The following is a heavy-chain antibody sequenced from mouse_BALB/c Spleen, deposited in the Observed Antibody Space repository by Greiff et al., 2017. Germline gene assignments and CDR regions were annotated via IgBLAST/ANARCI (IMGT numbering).Heavy chain of an antibody. CDR1: GFSLTSYG. V-gene: IGHV2-2*02. CDR2: IWSGGST. CDR3: ARGVRLLYAMDY. Sequence: QVQLQQPGPGLVQPSQSLSITCTVSGFSLTSYGVHWVRQSPGKGLEWLGVIWSGGSTDYNAAFISRLSISKDNSKSQVFFKMNSLQANDTAIYYCARGVRLLYAMDYWGQGTSVTVSS. D-gene: IGHD2-14*01. J-gene: IGHJ4*01.